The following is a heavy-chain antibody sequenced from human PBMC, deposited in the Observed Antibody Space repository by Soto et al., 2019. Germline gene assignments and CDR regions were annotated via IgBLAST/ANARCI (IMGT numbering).Heavy chain of an antibody. CDR2: IYPGDSDT. V-gene: IGHV5-51*01. CDR1: GYSFTRYW. J-gene: IGHJ6*02. CDR3: ARTAAAGKYYYGVDV. D-gene: IGHD6-13*01. Sequence: GESLKISCKGSGYSFTRYWMGWVRQMTGKGLEWMGIIYPGDSDTRYSPSFQGQVTISADKFISTAYLQWSSLKASDTAIYYCARTAAAGKYYYGVDVWGQGTTVTVSS.